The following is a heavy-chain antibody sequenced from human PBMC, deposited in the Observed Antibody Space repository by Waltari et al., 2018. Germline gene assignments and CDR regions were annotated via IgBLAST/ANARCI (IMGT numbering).Heavy chain of an antibody. CDR3: ARVGELYYFDY. J-gene: IGHJ4*02. V-gene: IGHV4-59*01. CDR1: GGSIRSYY. CDR2: IYYSGST. D-gene: IGHD1-26*01. Sequence: QVQLQESGPGLVKPSETLSLTCTVSGGSIRSYYWSWIRQPPGKGLEWIGYIYYSGSTNYNPSLKSRVTISVDTSKNQFSLKLSSVTAADTAVYYCARVGELYYFDYWGQGTLVTVSS.